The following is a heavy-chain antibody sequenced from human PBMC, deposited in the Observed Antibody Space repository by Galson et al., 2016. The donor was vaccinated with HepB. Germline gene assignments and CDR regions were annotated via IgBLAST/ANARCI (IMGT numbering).Heavy chain of an antibody. D-gene: IGHD3-16*01. Sequence: TLSLTCVVSGGSISSGTLSWSWVRQPPGKGLQWLGYIYHSGLSSYNPSLKGRVTISVDRSKNQFSLSLNSMTAADTAVYYCARVSSDFVWGSYTPPYYFDSWGQGILVTVSS. J-gene: IGHJ4*02. CDR2: IYHSGLS. CDR3: ARVSSDFVWGSYTPPYYFDS. V-gene: IGHV4-30-2*01. CDR1: GGSISSGTLS.